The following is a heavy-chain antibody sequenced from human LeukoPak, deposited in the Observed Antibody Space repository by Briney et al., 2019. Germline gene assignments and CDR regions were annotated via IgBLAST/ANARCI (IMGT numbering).Heavy chain of an antibody. V-gene: IGHV5-51*01. J-gene: IGHJ6*02. Sequence: GESLKISCKGSGYSFTSYWIGWVRQMPGKGLEWMGIIYPGDSDTRYSPSFQGQVTISADKSISTAYLQWSSLKASDTAMYYCARSPGIAAAAYGMDVWGQGTTVTVSS. CDR1: GYSFTSYW. CDR3: ARSPGIAAAAYGMDV. D-gene: IGHD6-13*01. CDR2: IYPGDSDT.